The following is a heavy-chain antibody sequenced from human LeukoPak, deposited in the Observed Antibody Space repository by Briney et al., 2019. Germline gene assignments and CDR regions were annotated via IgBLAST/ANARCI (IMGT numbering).Heavy chain of an antibody. Sequence: GGSLRLSCAASGFTFSDYYMTWIRQAPGKGLEWISYISHTGSLIYYADSVKGRFTISRDNAKNFLYLQVNSLRVEDTGIYYCSSYCSEGTCYGYFHHWGQGTLVSVSS. CDR3: SSYCSEGTCYGYFHH. CDR2: ISHTGSLI. V-gene: IGHV3-11*01. CDR1: GFTFSDYY. J-gene: IGHJ1*01. D-gene: IGHD2-15*01.